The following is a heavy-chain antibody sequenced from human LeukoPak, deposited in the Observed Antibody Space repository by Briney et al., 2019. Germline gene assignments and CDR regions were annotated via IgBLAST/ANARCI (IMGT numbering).Heavy chain of an antibody. V-gene: IGHV3-74*01. J-gene: IGHJ5*02. CDR2: INSDESTT. Sequence: QPGGSLRLSCVASGFALSGHWMHWVRQAPVKGLVWVSRINSDESTTVYADSVKGRFTISRDNAKNTLYLQMNSLTAEDTAVYYCARSDWFDPWGQGTLVTVSS. CDR1: GFALSGHW. CDR3: ARSDWFDP.